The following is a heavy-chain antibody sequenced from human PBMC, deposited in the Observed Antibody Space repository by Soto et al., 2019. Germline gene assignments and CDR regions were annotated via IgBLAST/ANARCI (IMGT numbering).Heavy chain of an antibody. J-gene: IGHJ4*02. D-gene: IGHD1-26*01. Sequence: QVQLVESGGGVVQHGRSLRLSCAASGFTFSSYGMHWVRQAPGKGLEWVAVIWYDGSNKYYADSVKGRFTISRDNSKNTLYLQMNSLRAEDTAVYYCARDLGELLFFFDYWGQGTLVTVSS. CDR3: ARDLGELLFFFDY. CDR2: IWYDGSNK. V-gene: IGHV3-33*01. CDR1: GFTFSSYG.